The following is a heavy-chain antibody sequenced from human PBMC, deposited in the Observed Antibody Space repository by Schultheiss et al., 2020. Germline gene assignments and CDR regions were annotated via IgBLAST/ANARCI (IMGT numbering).Heavy chain of an antibody. CDR1: GGTFSSYA. CDR2: IIPIFGTA. D-gene: IGHD6-25*01. Sequence: SVKVSCKASGGTFSSYAISWVRQAPGQGLEWMGGIIPIFGTANYAQKFQGRVTMTTDTSTSTAYMELRSLRSDDTAVYYCARYGGSGFDLWGRGTLVTVSS. CDR3: ARYGGSGFDL. V-gene: IGHV1-69*05. J-gene: IGHJ2*01.